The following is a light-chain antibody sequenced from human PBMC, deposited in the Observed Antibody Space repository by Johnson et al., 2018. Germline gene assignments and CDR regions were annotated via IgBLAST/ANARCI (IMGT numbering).Light chain of an antibody. Sequence: QSVLTQPPSVSAAPGQKVTISCSGSSSNIGNNSVSWYQQLPGTAPKLLIYDNNKRPSGIPDRFSGSKSGTSATLGITGLQTGDEADYYCGTWDSSLSAGNVFGAGT. V-gene: IGLV1-51*01. CDR2: DNN. CDR1: SSNIGNNS. J-gene: IGLJ1*01. CDR3: GTWDSSLSAGNV.